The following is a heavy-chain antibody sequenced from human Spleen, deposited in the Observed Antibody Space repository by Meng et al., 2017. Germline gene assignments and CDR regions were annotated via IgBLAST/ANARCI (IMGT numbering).Heavy chain of an antibody. CDR2: LYWNDDK. J-gene: IGHJ4*02. CDR1: GFSLSSTGVG. Sequence: SGPTLVKPTQTLTLTCTFSGFSLSSTGVGVGWIRQPPGKAPEWLALLYWNDDKHYSPSLKSRLTITKDTSKNQVFLTMTNMDPVDTATYYYIQRWYIYNTMDYWGQGALVTVSS. D-gene: IGHD1-1*01. V-gene: IGHV2-5*01. CDR3: IQRWYIYNTMDY.